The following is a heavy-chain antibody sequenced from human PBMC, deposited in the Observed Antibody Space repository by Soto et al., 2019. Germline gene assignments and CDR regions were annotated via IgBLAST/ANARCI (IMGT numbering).Heavy chain of an antibody. Sequence: QVPLVQSGAEVKKPGASVKVSCKASGYTFTSYGITWVRQAPGQGLEWMGWISAYNGNTNYAQKLQGRVTMTTDTSTSTAYMELRSLRSDDTAVYYCARRDVDTAMVQFFDYWGQGTLVTVSS. CDR2: ISAYNGNT. V-gene: IGHV1-18*01. CDR1: GYTFTSYG. CDR3: ARRDVDTAMVQFFDY. D-gene: IGHD5-18*01. J-gene: IGHJ4*02.